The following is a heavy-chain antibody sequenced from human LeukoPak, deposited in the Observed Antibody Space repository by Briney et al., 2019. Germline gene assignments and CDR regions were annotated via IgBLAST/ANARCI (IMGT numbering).Heavy chain of an antibody. CDR2: ISSNGNII. Sequence: GGPLRLSCAASGMRFSDFYMYWMRQAPGKGPEWISFISSNGNIIHYADSVKGRFTISRDNAKNSLYLHVDSLRVEDTATYYCASGGRAFNFWGPGTAVTISS. D-gene: IGHD1-14*01. CDR3: ASGGRAFNF. CDR1: GMRFSDFY. V-gene: IGHV3-11*01. J-gene: IGHJ4*02.